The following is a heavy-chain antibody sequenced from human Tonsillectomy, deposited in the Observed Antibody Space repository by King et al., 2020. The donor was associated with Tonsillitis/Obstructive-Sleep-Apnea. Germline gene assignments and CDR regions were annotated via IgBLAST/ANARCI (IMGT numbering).Heavy chain of an antibody. J-gene: IGHJ4*02. D-gene: IGHD2-2*01. CDR2: IYSGGST. V-gene: IGHV3-53*01. CDR3: AREFVRPAYCSSTRCPLGY. CDR1: GFTVSSNY. Sequence: VQLVESGGGLIQPGGSLRLSCAASGFTVSSNYMSWVRQAPGKGLEWVAVIYSGGSTYYADSVKGRFTISRDNSRNTLYLQMNNLRAEDTAEYYCAREFVRPAYCSSTRCPLGYWGQGTLVTVSS.